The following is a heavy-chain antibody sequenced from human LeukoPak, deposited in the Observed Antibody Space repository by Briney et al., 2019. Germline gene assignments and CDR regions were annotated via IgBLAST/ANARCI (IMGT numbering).Heavy chain of an antibody. V-gene: IGHV2-70*11. CDR2: IDWDEDK. Sequence: SGPTLVNPTQTLTLTCTFSGFSLSTSGMCVSWIRQPPGKALEWLARIDWDEDKYYSTSLKTRLTISKDTSKNQVVLTMTNMDPVDTATYYCARIRYYYDSSGYYYFDYWGQGTLVTVSS. J-gene: IGHJ4*02. CDR3: ARIRYYYDSSGYYYFDY. CDR1: GFSLSTSGMC. D-gene: IGHD3-22*01.